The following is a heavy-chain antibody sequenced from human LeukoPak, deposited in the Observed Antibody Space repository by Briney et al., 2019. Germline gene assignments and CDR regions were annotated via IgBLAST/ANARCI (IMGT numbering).Heavy chain of an antibody. CDR1: GYTFTSYC. CDR3: ARDRVPMVRGVIITRWFDP. D-gene: IGHD3-10*01. V-gene: IGHV1-46*01. CDR2: INPSGGNT. Sequence: ASVKVSCKASGYTFTSYCMHWVRQAPGQGLEWMGIINPSGGNTSYAQKFQGRVTMTRDTSTSTVYMELSSLRSEDTAVYYCARDRVPMVRGVIITRWFDPWGQGTLVTVSS. J-gene: IGHJ5*02.